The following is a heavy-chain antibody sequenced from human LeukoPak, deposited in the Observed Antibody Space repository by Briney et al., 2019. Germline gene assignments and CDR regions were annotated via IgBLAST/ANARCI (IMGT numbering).Heavy chain of an antibody. J-gene: IGHJ1*01. V-gene: IGHV3-74*01. Sequence: GGSLRLSCEASGLTFSNSWMHWVRQAPGKGLVWVSRTNNEGTTISYADSVKGRFTISRDNAKNTLYLQMNSLRAEDTAVYYCARVSGLGMNEYYQHWGQGTLVTVAS. CDR1: GLTFSNSW. D-gene: IGHD3-10*01. CDR3: ARVSGLGMNEYYQH. CDR2: TNNEGTTI.